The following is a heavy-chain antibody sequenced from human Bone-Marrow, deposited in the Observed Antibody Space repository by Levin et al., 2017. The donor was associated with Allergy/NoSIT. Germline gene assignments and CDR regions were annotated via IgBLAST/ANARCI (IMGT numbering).Heavy chain of an antibody. J-gene: IGHJ4*02. D-gene: IGHD2-15*01. Sequence: PGGSLRLSCAASGFTFSSYWMHWVRQAPGKGLVWVSRINRDGSIINYADSVEGRFTISRDNAGNTLFLQMNSLRVEDTAVYYCVTDEGYCSGSTCVRGHDYWGQGTLVTVSS. CDR2: INRDGSII. CDR1: GFTFSSYW. V-gene: IGHV3-74*01. CDR3: VTDEGYCSGSTCVRGHDY.